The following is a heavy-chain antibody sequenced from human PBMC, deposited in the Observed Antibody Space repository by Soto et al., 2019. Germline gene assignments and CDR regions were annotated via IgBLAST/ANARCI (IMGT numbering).Heavy chain of an antibody. Sequence: ASVKVSCKASGYTFTGYGISWVRQAPGQGLEWMGWISAYNGNTNYAQKLQGRVTMTTDTSTSTAYMELRSLRSDDTAVYYCARSELRTLGYYYDGMDVWGQGTTVTGSS. CDR1: GYTFTGYG. D-gene: IGHD1-7*01. J-gene: IGHJ6*02. CDR2: ISAYNGNT. CDR3: ARSELRTLGYYYDGMDV. V-gene: IGHV1-18*01.